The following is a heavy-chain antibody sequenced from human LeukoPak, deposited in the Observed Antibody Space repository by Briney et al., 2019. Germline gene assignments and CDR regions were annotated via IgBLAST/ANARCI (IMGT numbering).Heavy chain of an antibody. CDR2: INPNSGGT. CDR3: ARVRRIAVAGHDAFDV. V-gene: IGHV1-2*02. CDR1: GYTFTGYY. J-gene: IGHJ3*01. D-gene: IGHD6-19*01. Sequence: ASVKVSFKASGYTFTGYYMHWVRQAPGQGLEWMGWINPNSGGTNYAQKFQGRLTMTRDTSISTAYMELSRLSSDDTAVYYCARVRRIAVAGHDAFDVWGQGTMVTVSS.